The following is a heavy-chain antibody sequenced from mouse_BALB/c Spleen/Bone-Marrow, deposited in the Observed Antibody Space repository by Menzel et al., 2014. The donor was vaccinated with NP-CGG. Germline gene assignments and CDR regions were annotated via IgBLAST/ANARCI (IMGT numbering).Heavy chain of an antibody. Sequence: QVQLKQSGAELAKPGASVKMSCKASGYTFTSYWMHWVKQRPGQGLEWIGYINPSTGYTEYNQKFKGKTTLTADKSSSTAYMLLSSLTSEDSAIYFCARGELPYYFDYWGQGTTLTVSS. CDR1: GYTFTSYW. J-gene: IGHJ2*01. V-gene: IGHV1-7*01. CDR3: ARGELPYYFDY. CDR2: INPSTGYT.